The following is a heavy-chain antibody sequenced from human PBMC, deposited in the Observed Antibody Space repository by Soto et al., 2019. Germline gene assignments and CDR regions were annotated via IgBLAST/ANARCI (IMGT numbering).Heavy chain of an antibody. D-gene: IGHD2-21*02. CDR1: GGSISSGDYY. J-gene: IGHJ5*02. CDR2: IYYSEST. CDR3: ARTMVVTQNWFDP. Sequence: QVQLQESGPGLVKPSQTLSLTCTVSGGSISSGDYYWSWIRQPPGKGLEWIGYIYYSESTYYNPSLKSRVTISVDTSKNQFSLKLNSVTAADTAVYYCARTMVVTQNWFDPWGQGTLVTVSS. V-gene: IGHV4-30-4*01.